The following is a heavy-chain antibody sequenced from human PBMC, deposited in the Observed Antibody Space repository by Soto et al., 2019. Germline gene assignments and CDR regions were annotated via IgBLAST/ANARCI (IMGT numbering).Heavy chain of an antibody. V-gene: IGHV4-59*01. CDR3: ARWDHVLLHFDY. J-gene: IGHJ4*02. D-gene: IGHD1-26*01. Sequence: SETLSLTCTVSGGSITSYYWSWIRQPPGKGLEWIGHIHYRGSTTYNPSLKSRVTILVDTSKNQFSLKVNSVTAADTAVYYCARWDHVLLHFDYWGQGTLVTVSS. CDR1: GGSITSYY. CDR2: IHYRGST.